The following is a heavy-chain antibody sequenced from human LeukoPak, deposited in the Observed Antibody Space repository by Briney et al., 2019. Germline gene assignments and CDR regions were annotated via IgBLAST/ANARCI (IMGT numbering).Heavy chain of an antibody. CDR3: ARRGYSGHDSLDS. V-gene: IGHV3-48*03. CDR2: ISSSGSTI. J-gene: IGHJ4*02. D-gene: IGHD5-12*01. CDR1: GFTFSSYE. Sequence: GGSLRLSCAASGFTFSSYEMNWVRQAPGKGLDWVSYISSSGSTIDYADSVNGRFTSSRDNAKSSLYLQMSSLRAEDTAVYYCARRGYSGHDSLDSWGQGTLVTVSS.